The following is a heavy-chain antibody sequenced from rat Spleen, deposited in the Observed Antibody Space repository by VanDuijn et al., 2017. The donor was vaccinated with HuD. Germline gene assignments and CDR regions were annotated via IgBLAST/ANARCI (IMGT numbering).Heavy chain of an antibody. CDR2: VSSDGVNT. D-gene: IGHD1-4*01. Sequence: EVQLVETGGGLVQPGKSLKLSCVASGFTFSRYWMYWVRQAPGKGLEWVSSVSSDGVNTYYPDSVKGRFTISRDNAENIVYLQMNSLQTEDTATYYCAREKGGYYFDYWGQGVMVTVSS. V-gene: IGHV5-58*01. CDR3: AREKGGYYFDY. J-gene: IGHJ2*01. CDR1: GFTFSRYW.